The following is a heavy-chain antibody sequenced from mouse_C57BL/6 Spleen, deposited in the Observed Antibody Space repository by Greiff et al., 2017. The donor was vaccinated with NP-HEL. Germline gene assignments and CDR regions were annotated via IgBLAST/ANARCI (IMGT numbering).Heavy chain of an antibody. Sequence: EVQLVESGPGLVKPSQSLSLTCSVTGYSITSGYYWNWIRQFPGNKLEWMGYISYDGSNNYNPSLKNRISITRDTSKNQFFLKLNSVTTEDTATYYCARDDYCNYSDYWGQGTTLTVSS. V-gene: IGHV3-6*01. CDR3: ARDDYCNYSDY. CDR1: GYSITSGYY. CDR2: ISYDGSN. J-gene: IGHJ2*01. D-gene: IGHD2-1*01.